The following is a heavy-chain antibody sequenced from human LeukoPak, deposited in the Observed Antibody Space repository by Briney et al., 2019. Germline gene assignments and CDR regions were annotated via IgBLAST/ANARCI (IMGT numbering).Heavy chain of an antibody. CDR3: ARGEAIFGVVMVPGLL. V-gene: IGHV3-74*01. D-gene: IGHD3-3*01. J-gene: IGHJ6*04. CDR2: INADGSST. Sequence: GSLRLSCAASGFTFSSYWMHWVRQAPGKGLVWVSRINADGSSTSYADPVKGRFTISRDNAKNTLYLQMNSLRAEDTAVYYCARGEAIFGVVMVPGLLWGKGTTVTVSS. CDR1: GFTFSSYW.